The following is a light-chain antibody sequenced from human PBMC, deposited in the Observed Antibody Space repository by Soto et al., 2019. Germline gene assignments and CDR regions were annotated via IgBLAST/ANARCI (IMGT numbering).Light chain of an antibody. CDR3: QQYNKWLT. Sequence: EIVMTQSPATLSVSPGERATLSCRASQSVSSNLAWYQQKPGQAPRLLIYGASTRATGIPARFSGSGSGTEFTLTISSLQSEDFAVYYCQQYNKWLTFGGGTKVDI. CDR1: QSVSSN. J-gene: IGKJ4*01. CDR2: GAS. V-gene: IGKV3D-15*01.